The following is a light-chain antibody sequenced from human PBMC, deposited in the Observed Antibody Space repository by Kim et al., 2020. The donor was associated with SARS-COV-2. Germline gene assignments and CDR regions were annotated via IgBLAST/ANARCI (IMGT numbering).Light chain of an antibody. V-gene: IGLV1-47*01. CDR1: SSNIGSNY. CDR2: RNN. CDR3: AAWDDSLSGWV. Sequence: GQRVTISFSGSSSNIGSNYVYWYQQLPGTAPKLLIYRNNQRPSGVPDRFSGSKSGTSASLAISGLRSEDEADYYCAAWDDSLSGWVFGGGTQPTVL. J-gene: IGLJ2*01.